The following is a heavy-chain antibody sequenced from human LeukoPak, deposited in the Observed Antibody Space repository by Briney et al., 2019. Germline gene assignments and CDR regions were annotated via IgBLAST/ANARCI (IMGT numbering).Heavy chain of an antibody. D-gene: IGHD1-26*01. J-gene: IGHJ4*02. CDR2: IVPSLDIT. CDR3: ARDGVGAATDYFDH. Sequence: ASVKVSCKTSGGTFSGYAISWVRLAPGQGLEWMGRIVPSLDITHYAQKFQGRVTLTADKSTTTAYMELNSLRSEDTAVYYCARDGVGAATDYFDHWGQGTLVTVSS. CDR1: GGTFSGYA. V-gene: IGHV1-69*04.